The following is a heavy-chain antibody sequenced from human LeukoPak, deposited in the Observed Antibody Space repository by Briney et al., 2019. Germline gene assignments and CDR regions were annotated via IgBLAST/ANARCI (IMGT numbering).Heavy chain of an antibody. CDR1: GGSISSYY. Sequence: SETLSLTCTVSGGSISSYYWSWIRQPPGKGLEWIGEINHSGSTNYNPSLKSRVTISVDTSKNQFSLKLSSVTAADTAVYYCARGDYPPDYWGQGTLVTVSS. CDR3: ARGDYPPDY. V-gene: IGHV4-34*01. CDR2: INHSGST. J-gene: IGHJ4*02. D-gene: IGHD3-16*01.